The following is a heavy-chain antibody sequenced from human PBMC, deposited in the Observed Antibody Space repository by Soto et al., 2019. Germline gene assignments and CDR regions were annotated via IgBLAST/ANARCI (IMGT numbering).Heavy chain of an antibody. J-gene: IGHJ6*03. Sequence: QVQLVQSGAEVKKPGASVKVSCKASGYTFTSYGISWVRQAPGQGLEWMGWISAYNGNTNYAQKLQGRVTMTTDTSTSTAYMELRSLRSDDTAVYYCARDQYAGTRGYYYYYYMDVWCKGTTVTVSS. CDR2: ISAYNGNT. CDR1: GYTFTSYG. D-gene: IGHD1-1*01. V-gene: IGHV1-18*01. CDR3: ARDQYAGTRGYYYYYYMDV.